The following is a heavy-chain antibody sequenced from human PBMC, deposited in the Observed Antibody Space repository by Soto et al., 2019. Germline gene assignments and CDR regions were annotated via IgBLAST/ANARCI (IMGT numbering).Heavy chain of an antibody. D-gene: IGHD2-2*01. V-gene: IGHV1-2*04. Sequence: GASVKVSCKASGYTFTGYYMHWVRQAPGQGLEWMGWINPNSGGTNYAQKFQGWVTMTRDTSISTAYMELSRLRSDDTAVYYCARAPSPARDAFDIWGQGTMVTVS. CDR1: GYTFTGYY. CDR3: ARAPSPARDAFDI. J-gene: IGHJ3*02. CDR2: INPNSGGT.